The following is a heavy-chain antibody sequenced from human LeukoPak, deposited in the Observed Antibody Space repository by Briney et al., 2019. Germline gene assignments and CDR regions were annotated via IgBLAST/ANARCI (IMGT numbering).Heavy chain of an antibody. D-gene: IGHD3-10*01. CDR1: GFTFSNAW. Sequence: PGGSLRLSCAASGFTFSNAWMSWVRQAPGKGLEWVSVIRGSGGTYYADSVKGRFTISRDNSKNTLYLQMNSLRADDTAVYYCAKASMVRGSLGGFDSWGQGTLVTVSS. CDR3: AKASMVRGSLGGFDS. V-gene: IGHV3-23*01. CDR2: IRGSGGT. J-gene: IGHJ5*01.